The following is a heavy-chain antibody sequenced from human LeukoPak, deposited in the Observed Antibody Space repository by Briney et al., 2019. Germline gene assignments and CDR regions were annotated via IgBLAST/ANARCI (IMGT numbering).Heavy chain of an antibody. CDR3: ARGLGVVTAQSEQPKPRYFDL. V-gene: IGHV1-18*01. Sequence: ASVKVSFKASGYTFISYVISWVRPAPGQGLEWMGWINGSKGTTNYPRNLQGRVTMTTDTSTSTAYMELRSLRSDDTAVYYCARGLGVVTAQSEQPKPRYFDLWGRGTQVTVSS. CDR1: GYTFISYV. CDR2: INGSKGTT. D-gene: IGHD2-21*02. J-gene: IGHJ2*01.